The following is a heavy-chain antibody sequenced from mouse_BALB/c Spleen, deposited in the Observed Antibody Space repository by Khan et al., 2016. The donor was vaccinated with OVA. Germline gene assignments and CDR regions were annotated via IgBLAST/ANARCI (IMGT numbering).Heavy chain of an antibody. V-gene: IGHV2-9*02. D-gene: IGHD1-3*01. CDR1: GFSLTSYG. CDR2: IWAGGST. J-gene: IGHJ2*01. Sequence: QMQLEESGPGLVAPSQSLSITCTVSGFSLTSYGVHWVRQPPGKGLEWLGVIWAGGSTHYNSALMSRLSISKDNSKSQVFLKMNSLQTDYTAMYYCARLEDIWGQGTTLTVSS. CDR3: ARLEDI.